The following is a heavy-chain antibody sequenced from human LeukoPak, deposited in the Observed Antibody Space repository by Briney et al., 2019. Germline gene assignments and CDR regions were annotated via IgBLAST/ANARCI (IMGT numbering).Heavy chain of an antibody. V-gene: IGHV3-72*01. J-gene: IGHJ4*02. CDR3: TRGRSGTWPWYFDD. CDR1: GFIFSDHY. Sequence: GGSLRLSCAASGFIFSDHYMDWVRQAPGKGLEWVGRSRNKANSHTTEYAASVKGRFTISRDDSNNSLYLQLNSLKTEDTAVYYCTRGRSGTWPWYFDDWGQGTLVTVSS. CDR2: SRNKANSHTT. D-gene: IGHD1-26*01.